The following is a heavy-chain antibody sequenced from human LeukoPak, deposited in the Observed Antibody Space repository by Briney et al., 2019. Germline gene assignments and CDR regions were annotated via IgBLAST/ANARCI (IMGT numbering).Heavy chain of an antibody. CDR3: ARGFCSSTNCYQGPFDF. CDR1: RFTFSSAW. Sequence: PGGSLRLSCAASRFTFSSAWMTWVRQAPGKGLKWVGHIKNKTNGETTDYAAPVKGRFIISRDDSKNTLYLQMNSLRTEDTAVYYCARGFCSSTNCYQGPFDFWGQGTLVTVSS. J-gene: IGHJ4*02. CDR2: IKNKTNGETT. D-gene: IGHD2-2*01. V-gene: IGHV3-15*01.